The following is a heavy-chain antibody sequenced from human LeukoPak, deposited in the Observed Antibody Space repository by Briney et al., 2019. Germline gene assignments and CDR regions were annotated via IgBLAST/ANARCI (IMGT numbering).Heavy chain of an antibody. V-gene: IGHV3-74*01. J-gene: IGHJ5*01. Sequence: GGSLRLSCAASEFTFSSYSMTWVRQTPGQGLMWVARIQSDGSTIYADSVQSRFTISRDNAKNTVYLQMNSLRVDDTAVYFCTRAITYFYGSVTYDWFESWGQGIRVTVSS. CDR2: IQSDGST. CDR3: TRAITYFYGSVTYDWFES. D-gene: IGHD3-10*01. CDR1: EFTFSSYS.